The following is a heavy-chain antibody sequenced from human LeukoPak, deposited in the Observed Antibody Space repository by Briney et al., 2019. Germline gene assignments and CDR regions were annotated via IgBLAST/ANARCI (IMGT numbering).Heavy chain of an antibody. D-gene: IGHD1-26*01. J-gene: IGHJ6*03. CDR2: IKQDGNEK. CDR3: AKGRGWEASYYYYYMDV. CDR1: GFRFNTFW. Sequence: GGSLRLSCAASGFRFNTFWMSWVRQAPGKGLEWVANIKQDGNEKYYADSVEGRFTISRDNSKNTLYLQMNSLRAEDTAVYYCAKGRGWEASYYYYYMDVWGKGTTVTISS. V-gene: IGHV3-7*01.